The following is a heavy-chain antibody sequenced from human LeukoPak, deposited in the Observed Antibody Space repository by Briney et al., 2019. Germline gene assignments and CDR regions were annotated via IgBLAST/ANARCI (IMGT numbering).Heavy chain of an antibody. CDR2: IITDTGSP. CDR3: AREVLRHDY. V-gene: IGHV7-4-1*02. D-gene: IGHD3-10*01. CDR1: GYTFTNYG. J-gene: IGHJ4*02. Sequence: ASVKVSCKASGYTFTNYGISWVRQAPGQGPEWMGWIITDTGSPTYAQGFTGRFVFSVDTSVNTAYLQISSLKAEDTAVYYCAREVLRHDYWGQGTLVTVSS.